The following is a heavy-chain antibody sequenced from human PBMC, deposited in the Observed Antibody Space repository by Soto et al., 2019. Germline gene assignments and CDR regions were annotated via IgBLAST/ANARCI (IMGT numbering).Heavy chain of an antibody. CDR3: SRDQYSRAWYF. CDR2: INPSGGST. D-gene: IGHD6-6*01. V-gene: IGHV1-46*01. J-gene: IGHJ4*02. Sequence: AVKVSCKASVYTFTSYYMHWVLQAPGQGLEWMGIINPSGGSTRYAQKFQGRVTITRDTSTSTVYTELSSLRSQDTAVYYLSRDQYSRAWYFWGQGTLV. CDR1: VYTFTSYY.